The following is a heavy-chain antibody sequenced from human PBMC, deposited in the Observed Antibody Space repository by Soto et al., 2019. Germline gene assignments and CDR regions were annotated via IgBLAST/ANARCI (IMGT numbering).Heavy chain of an antibody. J-gene: IGHJ4*02. Sequence: GGSLRLSCAASGFSFSDHYMTWIRQAPGKGLEWVSKISSGGTTTYYADSVKGRFTVSRDNAKNSLYLQMNSLRTEDTAVYYCAGDPYYYGSAFWGQGTLVTVSS. CDR1: GFSFSDHY. CDR3: AGDPYYYGSAF. CDR2: ISSGGTTT. D-gene: IGHD3-10*01. V-gene: IGHV3-11*01.